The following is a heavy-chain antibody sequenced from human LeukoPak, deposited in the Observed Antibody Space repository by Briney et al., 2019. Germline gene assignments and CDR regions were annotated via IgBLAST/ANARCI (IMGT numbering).Heavy chain of an antibody. CDR3: ARDQLLWFGELFPPAFDI. V-gene: IGHV3-23*01. Sequence: SGGSLRLSCAASGFTFSSYGMSWVRQAPGKGLDWVSSISGGGGSTYYADSVKGRFTISRDNSKNTLYLQMNSLRAEDTAVYYCARDQLLWFGELFPPAFDIWGQGTMVTVSS. J-gene: IGHJ3*02. CDR1: GFTFSSYG. D-gene: IGHD3-10*01. CDR2: ISGGGGST.